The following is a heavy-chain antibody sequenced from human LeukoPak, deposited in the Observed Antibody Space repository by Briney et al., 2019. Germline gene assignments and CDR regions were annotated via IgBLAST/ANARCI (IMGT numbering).Heavy chain of an antibody. CDR1: GGSISSGDYY. CDR3: ARDRVLGDYVWGSYRQGDAFDI. V-gene: IGHV4-30-4*08. CDR2: IYYSGST. Sequence: SQTLSLTCTVSGGSISSGDYYWSWIRQPPGKGLEWIGYIYYSGSTYYNPSLRSRVTISVDTSKNQFSLKLSSVTAADTAVYYCARDRVLGDYVWGSYRQGDAFDIWGQGTMVTVSS. J-gene: IGHJ3*02. D-gene: IGHD3-16*02.